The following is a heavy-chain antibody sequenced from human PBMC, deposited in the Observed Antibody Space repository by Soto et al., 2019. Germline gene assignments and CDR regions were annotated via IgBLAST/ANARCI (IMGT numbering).Heavy chain of an antibody. V-gene: IGHV4-39*01. J-gene: IGHJ6*02. CDR2: IYYSGST. Sequence: LSLTCTVSGGSISSSSYYWGWIRQPPGKGLEWIGSIYYSGSTYYNPSLKSRVTISVDTSKNQFSLKLSSVTAADTAVYYCAAGTTIGVLGYYYYYGMDVWGQGTTVTVSS. CDR3: AAGTTIGVLGYYYYYGMDV. CDR1: GGSISSSSYY. D-gene: IGHD5-12*01.